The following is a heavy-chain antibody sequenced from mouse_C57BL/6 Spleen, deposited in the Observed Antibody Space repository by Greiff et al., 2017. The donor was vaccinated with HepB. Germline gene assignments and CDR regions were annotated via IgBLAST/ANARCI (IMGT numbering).Heavy chain of an antibody. CDR1: GYTFTSYW. CDR2: IYPGSGST. CDR3: ARSRVYYDAMDY. Sequence: VKPGASVKMSCQASGYTFTSYWITWVKQRPGQGLEWIGDIYPGSGSTNYNEKFKSKATLTVDTSSSTAYMQLSSLTSEDSAVYYCARSRVYYDAMDYWGQGTSVTVSS. V-gene: IGHV1-55*01. J-gene: IGHJ4*01. D-gene: IGHD2-1*01.